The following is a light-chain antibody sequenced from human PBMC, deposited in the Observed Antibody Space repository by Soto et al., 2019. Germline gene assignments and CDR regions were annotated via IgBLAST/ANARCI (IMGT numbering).Light chain of an antibody. J-gene: IGKJ4*01. CDR2: GAS. CDR1: HSVGSL. V-gene: IGKV3-15*01. Sequence: EVVMTQSPATLSVSPGERATVSFRASHSVGSLLALYQQKPGQAPRLLIYGASTRVPGIPARFSGSGSGTEFTLTIDNLQSEDFAGYYCKHYYTWPRSFGGGTKVDIK. CDR3: KHYYTWPRS.